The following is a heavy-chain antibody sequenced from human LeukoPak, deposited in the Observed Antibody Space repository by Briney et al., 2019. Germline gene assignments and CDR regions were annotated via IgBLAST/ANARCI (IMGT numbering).Heavy chain of an antibody. V-gene: IGHV3-30*04. CDR2: ISSDGNTK. CDR3: AKDTRYNWNY. Sequence: GGSLRLSCAASGFTFSSSAIHWVRQAPGKGLDWVAVISSDGNTKYYADSVKGRFTISRDNSKNTLYLQMNSLRAEDTAVYYCAKDTRYNWNYWGQGTLVTVSS. D-gene: IGHD1-20*01. J-gene: IGHJ4*02. CDR1: GFTFSSSA.